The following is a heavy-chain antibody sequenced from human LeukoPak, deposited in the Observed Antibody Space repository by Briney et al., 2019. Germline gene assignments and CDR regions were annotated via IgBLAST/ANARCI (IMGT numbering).Heavy chain of an antibody. D-gene: IGHD6-19*01. CDR3: ARDIAVGSGCYDY. CDR1: EFTFSTYS. Sequence: PGGSLRLCCAASEFTFSTYSMHWGRQAPGKGLEWVAVISHDGNNIYYPDSVKGRFTISRDNSKNTLYLQMNSLRPEDTAVYYCARDIAVGSGCYDYWGQGTLVTVSS. V-gene: IGHV3-30*04. J-gene: IGHJ4*02. CDR2: ISHDGNNI.